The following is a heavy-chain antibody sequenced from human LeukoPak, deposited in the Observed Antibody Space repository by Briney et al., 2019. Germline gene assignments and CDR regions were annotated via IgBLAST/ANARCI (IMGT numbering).Heavy chain of an antibody. Sequence: PGRSLRLSCAASGFTFIIYGMHWVRQASGKGLEWVAVIWYDGSNEQYADSVKGRFTISRDNFKSTLFLRMNSLRAEDTAVYYCARGLADAYYYYGMDVWGQGTTVTVSS. CDR3: ARGLADAYYYYGMDV. V-gene: IGHV3-33*01. J-gene: IGHJ6*02. CDR1: GFTFIIYG. CDR2: IWYDGSNE. D-gene: IGHD6-19*01.